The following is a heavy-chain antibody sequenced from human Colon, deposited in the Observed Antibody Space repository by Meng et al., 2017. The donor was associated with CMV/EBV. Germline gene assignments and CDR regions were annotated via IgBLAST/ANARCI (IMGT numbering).Heavy chain of an antibody. J-gene: IGHJ4*02. CDR2: IKSETDGGTT. V-gene: IGHV3-15*01. CDR3: TTELGVGNSQESY. Sequence: GESLKISCAASGFIFSNAWMTWVRQAPGKGLEWVGRIKSETDGGTTDYAAPVKGRFTISRDDSKTTLYVQMNSLRTEDTAVYYCTTELGVGNSQESYWGQGTLVTVSS. CDR1: GFIFSNAW. D-gene: IGHD1-7*01.